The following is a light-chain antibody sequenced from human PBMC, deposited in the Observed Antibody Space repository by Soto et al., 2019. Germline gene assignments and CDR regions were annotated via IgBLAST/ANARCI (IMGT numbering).Light chain of an antibody. V-gene: IGLV2-11*01. CDR3: CSYAGGHTFDV. CDR2: DVN. CDR1: SNDVGGYNY. Sequence: QSVLTQPRSVSGSPGQSVAISCTGTSNDVGGYNYVSWYQQHPGKAPKLMIYDVNKRPSGVPDRFSGSKSGNTASLTISGLQAEDEADYYCCSYAGGHTFDVFGTGNKVTVL. J-gene: IGLJ1*01.